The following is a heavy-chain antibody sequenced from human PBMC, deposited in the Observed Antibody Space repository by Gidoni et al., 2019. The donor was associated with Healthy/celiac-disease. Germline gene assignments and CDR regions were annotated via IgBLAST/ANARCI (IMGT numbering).Heavy chain of an antibody. CDR3: ARENGGDEAYFDY. J-gene: IGHJ4*02. D-gene: IGHD2-8*01. Sequence: QVQLVESGGGVVQPGRSLSLSCAASGFTFSSYGMHWVREAPGKGLEWVAVIWYDGSNKYYADSVKGRFTISRDNSKNTLYLQMNSLRAEDTAVYYCARENGGDEAYFDYWGQGTLVTVSS. V-gene: IGHV3-33*01. CDR2: IWYDGSNK. CDR1: GFTFSSYG.